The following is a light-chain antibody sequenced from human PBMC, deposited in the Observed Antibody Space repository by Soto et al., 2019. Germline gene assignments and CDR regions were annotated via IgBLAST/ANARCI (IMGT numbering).Light chain of an antibody. CDR3: ASYAITTTSGVV. Sequence: QSALTQPASVSGSPGQSITISCTGTSGDIGRYNYVSWYQQHPGEAPKLFIYNVNNRPSGVSNRFSGSKSGNTASLTISGLQAEDEANYYGASYAITTTSGVVFGGGTKLTVL. J-gene: IGLJ3*02. CDR1: SGDIGRYNY. CDR2: NVN. V-gene: IGLV2-14*01.